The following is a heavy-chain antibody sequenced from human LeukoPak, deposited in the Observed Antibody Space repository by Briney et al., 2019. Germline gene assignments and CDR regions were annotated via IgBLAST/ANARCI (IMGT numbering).Heavy chain of an antibody. CDR3: ARDRDGYTDY. V-gene: IGHV4-39*07. CDR1: SGSISTYY. CDR2: IYYSGST. D-gene: IGHD5-24*01. Sequence: SETLSLTCTVSSGSISTYYWSWIRQPPGKGLEWIGSIYYSGSTYYNPSLKSRVTMSVDTSKNQFSLKLSSVTAADTAVYYCARDRDGYTDYWGQGTLVTVSS. J-gene: IGHJ4*02.